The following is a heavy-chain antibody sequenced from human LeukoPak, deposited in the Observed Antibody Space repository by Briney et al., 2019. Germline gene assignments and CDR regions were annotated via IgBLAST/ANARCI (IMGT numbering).Heavy chain of an antibody. D-gene: IGHD1-26*01. Sequence: SETLSLTCAVYGGSFSGYYWSRIRQPPGKGLEWIGEINHSGSTNCNPSLKSRVTISVDTSKNQFSLKLGSVTAADTAVYYCARGRGGGATDYWGQGTLVTVSS. CDR2: INHSGST. J-gene: IGHJ4*02. V-gene: IGHV4-34*01. CDR1: GGSFSGYY. CDR3: ARGRGGGATDY.